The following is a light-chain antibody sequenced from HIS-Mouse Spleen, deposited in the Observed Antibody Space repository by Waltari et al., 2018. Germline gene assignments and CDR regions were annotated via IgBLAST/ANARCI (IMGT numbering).Light chain of an antibody. J-gene: IGKJ4*01. CDR1: QDISNY. CDR2: DAS. CDR3: QQYDNLLLT. V-gene: IGKV1-33*01. Sequence: DIQMTQSPSSLSASVGDRVTITCQASQDISNYLNWYQQKPGKAPKLLIYDASNLETGVRSRFSGSGSGTDFTFTISCLQPIDIATYYCQQYDNLLLTFGGGTKVEIK.